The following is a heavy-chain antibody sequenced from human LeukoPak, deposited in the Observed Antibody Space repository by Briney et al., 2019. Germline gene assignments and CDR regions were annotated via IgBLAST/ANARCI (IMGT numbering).Heavy chain of an antibody. D-gene: IGHD3-10*01. V-gene: IGHV3-9*01. J-gene: IGHJ3*02. CDR1: GFTFDDYA. CDR2: ISWNSGSI. CDR3: AKGVRITMVRGAFDI. Sequence: PGRSLRLSCAAPGFTFDDYAMHWVRQAPGKGLEWVSGISWNSGSIGYADSVKGRFTISRDNAKNSLYLQMNSLRAEDTALYYCAKGVRITMVRGAFDIWGQGTMVTVSS.